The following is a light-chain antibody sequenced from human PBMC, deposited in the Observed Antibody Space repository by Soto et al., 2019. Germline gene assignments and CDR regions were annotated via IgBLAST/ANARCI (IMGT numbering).Light chain of an antibody. Sequence: DIQMTQSPSSLSASIGDSVTISCRASRRMINYLNWYQQRPGKAPKILICATANLQSGVPSRFSGSGFGTDFTLAINSLHPEDFATYYCQQSYDSPYSFGQGTKVEI. V-gene: IGKV1-39*01. CDR2: ATA. CDR3: QQSYDSPYS. J-gene: IGKJ2*01. CDR1: RRMINY.